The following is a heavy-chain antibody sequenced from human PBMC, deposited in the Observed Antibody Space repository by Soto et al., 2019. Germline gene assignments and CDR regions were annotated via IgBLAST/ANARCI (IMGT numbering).Heavy chain of an antibody. D-gene: IGHD6-13*01. Sequence: GGSLRLSCAASGFTFSSYAMHWVRQAPGKGLEWVAVISYDGSNKYYADSVKGRFTISRDNSKNTLYLQMTSLRAEDTAAYYCVGAAAGTWAYYFDYWGQGTLVSV. J-gene: IGHJ4*02. CDR2: ISYDGSNK. CDR1: GFTFSSYA. V-gene: IGHV3-30-3*01. CDR3: VGAAAGTWAYYFDY.